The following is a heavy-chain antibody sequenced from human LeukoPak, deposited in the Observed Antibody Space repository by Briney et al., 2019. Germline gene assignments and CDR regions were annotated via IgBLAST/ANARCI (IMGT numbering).Heavy chain of an antibody. D-gene: IGHD2-2*01. CDR2: IYSSSSTI. CDR3: ARDRCSSTSCHDSPNWFDP. CDR1: GFTFSTYS. Sequence: GGSLRLSCAASGFTFSTYSMNWVRQAPGRGLEWVSYIYSSSSTIYYADSVKGRFTISRDNAKNSLYLQMNSLRAEDTAVYYCARDRCSSTSCHDSPNWFDPWGQGTLVTVSS. J-gene: IGHJ5*02. V-gene: IGHV3-48*04.